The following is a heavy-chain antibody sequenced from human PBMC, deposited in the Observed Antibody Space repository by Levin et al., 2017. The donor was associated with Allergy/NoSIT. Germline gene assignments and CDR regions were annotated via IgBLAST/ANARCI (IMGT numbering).Heavy chain of an antibody. CDR2: INDSGST. D-gene: IGHD3-3*01. Sequence: SETLSLTCAVYGGSFSDYYWSWIRQPPEKGLEWIGEINDSGSTSYNPSLKSRVTMSVDTSKNQFSLRLSSVTAADTAVYYCARGKKLRFLEWLYRFDYWGQGALVTVSS. J-gene: IGHJ4*02. V-gene: IGHV4-34*01. CDR3: ARGKKLRFLEWLYRFDY. CDR1: GGSFSDYY.